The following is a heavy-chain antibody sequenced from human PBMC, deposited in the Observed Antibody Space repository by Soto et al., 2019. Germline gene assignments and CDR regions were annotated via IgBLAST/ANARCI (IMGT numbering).Heavy chain of an antibody. CDR2: IDPSDSYT. CDR1: GYSFTSYW. J-gene: IGHJ6*02. CDR3: ARQDDSSGYRGGSYYYGMDV. D-gene: IGHD3-22*01. Sequence: GESLKISCKGSGYSFTSYWISWVCQMPGKGLEWMGRIDPSDSYTNYSPSFQGHVTISADKSISTAYLQWSSLKASDTAMYYCARQDDSSGYRGGSYYYGMDVWGQGTTVTVSS. V-gene: IGHV5-10-1*01.